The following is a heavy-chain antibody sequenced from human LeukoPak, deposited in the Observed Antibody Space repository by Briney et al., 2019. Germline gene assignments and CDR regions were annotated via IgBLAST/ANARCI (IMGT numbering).Heavy chain of an antibody. CDR1: GDSISNPNW. Sequence: SGTLSLTCAVSGDSISNPNWWSWVRQPPGKGLEWLGEVYSSGTTNYNPSLGSRVTISVDKSKNQLSLRLNSVTAADTAVYYCARVQGMSGYFLIDFWGQGTLVTVSS. D-gene: IGHD3-3*01. CDR3: ARVQGMSGYFLIDF. V-gene: IGHV4-4*02. CDR2: VYSSGTT. J-gene: IGHJ4*02.